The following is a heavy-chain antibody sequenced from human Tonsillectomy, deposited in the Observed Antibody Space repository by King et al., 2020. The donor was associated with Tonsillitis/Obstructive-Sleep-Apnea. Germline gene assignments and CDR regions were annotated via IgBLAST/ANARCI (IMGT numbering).Heavy chain of an antibody. CDR3: ATDGGGMDV. CDR2: IKQDSNEK. Sequence: VQLVESGGGLVQPGGSLRLSCVASGLTFSHYWMTWVRQAPGKGLEWVADIKQDSNEKYYVDSVKGRFTISRDNSKNSLYLQMNSLRVEDTALYYCATDGGGMDVWGHGTTVTVSS. J-gene: IGHJ6*02. CDR1: GLTFSHYW. D-gene: IGHD5-24*01. V-gene: IGHV3-7*03.